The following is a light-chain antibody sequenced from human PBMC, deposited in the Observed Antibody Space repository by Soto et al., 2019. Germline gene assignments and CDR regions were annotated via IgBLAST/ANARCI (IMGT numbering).Light chain of an antibody. CDR2: EVS. CDR3: SAYTTNSTVI. Sequence: QSVLTQPASVSGSPGQSITISCTGTNSDIGAYVFVSWYQQHPGKAPKLMIYEVSNRPSGVSNRFSGSKSGNTASLTISGLQAEDESDYYCSAYTTNSTVIFGGGTQLTVL. J-gene: IGLJ2*01. V-gene: IGLV2-14*01. CDR1: NSDIGAYVF.